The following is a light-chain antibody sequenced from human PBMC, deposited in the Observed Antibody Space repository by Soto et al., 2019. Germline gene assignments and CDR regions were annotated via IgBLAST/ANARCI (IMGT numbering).Light chain of an antibody. CDR2: EVS. J-gene: IGLJ1*01. Sequence: QSALTQPASVSGSPGQSITISCTGTTKEIGRYDLVSWYQQHPGKAPKIMIYEVSKRPSGDSIRFSGSKSGNTASLTIFGLQAEDEADYYCCSYAGGRSPYVFGTGTKVTVL. CDR3: CSYAGGRSPYV. CDR1: TKEIGRYDL. V-gene: IGLV2-23*02.